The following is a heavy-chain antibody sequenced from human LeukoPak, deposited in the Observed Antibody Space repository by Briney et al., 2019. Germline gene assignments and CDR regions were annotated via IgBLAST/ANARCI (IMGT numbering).Heavy chain of an antibody. CDR2: ISSNGGST. V-gene: IGHV3-64*01. J-gene: IGHJ4*02. CDR3: AGGGPYYYDSSGSYY. CDR1: GFTFSSYA. D-gene: IGHD3-22*01. Sequence: GESLQISCAASGFTFSSYAMHWVRQAPGKGLEYVSAISSNGGSTYYANSVKGRFTISRDNSKNTLYLQMGSLRAEDMAVYYCAGGGPYYYDSSGSYYWGQGTLVTVPS.